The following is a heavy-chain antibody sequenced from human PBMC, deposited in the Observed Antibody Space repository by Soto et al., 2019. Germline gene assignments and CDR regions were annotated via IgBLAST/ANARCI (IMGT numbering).Heavy chain of an antibody. V-gene: IGHV2-70*11. CDR2: IDWDDDK. CDR3: ARMAYDFSSPERLRPTEYYYYYYMDV. J-gene: IGHJ6*03. CDR1: GFSLSTSGMC. D-gene: IGHD3-3*01. Sequence: GSGPTLVNPTQTLTLTCTFSGFSLSTSGMCVSWIRQPPGKALEWLARIDWDDDKYYSTSLKTRLTISKDTSKNQVVLTMTNMDPVDTATYYCARMAYDFSSPERLRPTEYYYYYYMDVWGKGTTVTVSS.